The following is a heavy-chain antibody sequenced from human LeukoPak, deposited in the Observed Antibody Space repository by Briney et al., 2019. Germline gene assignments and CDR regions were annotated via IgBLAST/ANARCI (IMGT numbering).Heavy chain of an antibody. CDR1: GFTFSSYA. J-gene: IGHJ4*02. D-gene: IGHD2-2*01. V-gene: IGHV3-30-3*01. CDR3: ARSSRDALDY. CDR2: ISYDGSNK. Sequence: PGGSLRLSCAASGFTFSSYAMHWVRQAPGKGLEWVAVISYDGSNKYYADSVKGRFTISRDNSKHTLYLQMNSLRAEVTAGYYCARSSRDALDYWGQGTLVTVSS.